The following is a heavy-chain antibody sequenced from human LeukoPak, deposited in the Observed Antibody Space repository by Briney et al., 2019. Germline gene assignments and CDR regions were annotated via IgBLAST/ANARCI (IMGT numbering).Heavy chain of an antibody. CDR1: GYTFTGYY. CDR3: ARIYDSSGYCDY. V-gene: IGHV1-2*02. D-gene: IGHD3-22*01. CDR2: INPNSGGT. Sequence: GASVKVSCKASGYTFTGYYMHWVRQAPGQGLEWMGWINPNSGGTNYAQKFQGRVTMTRYTSISTAYMERSRLRSDVTAVYYCARIYDSSGYCDYWGQGTLVTVSS. J-gene: IGHJ4*02.